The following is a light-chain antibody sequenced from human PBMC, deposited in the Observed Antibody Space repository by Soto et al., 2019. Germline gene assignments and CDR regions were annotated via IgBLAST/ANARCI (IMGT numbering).Light chain of an antibody. Sequence: EIVLTQSPGTLSLSPGERATLSCRASRSVSSSFLAWYQQKAGQAPRLLIYGGSTRATGIPDRFSGSGSGTDFTLTISRLEPEDFAVYYCQQCGSSPPGYTFGQGTRLEIK. CDR1: RSVSSSF. CDR2: GGS. CDR3: QQCGSSPPGYT. J-gene: IGKJ2*01. V-gene: IGKV3-20*01.